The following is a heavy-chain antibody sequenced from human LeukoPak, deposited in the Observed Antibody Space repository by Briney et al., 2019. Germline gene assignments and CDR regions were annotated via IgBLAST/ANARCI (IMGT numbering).Heavy chain of an antibody. CDR1: GGSFSGYY. D-gene: IGHD4-11*01. Sequence: SETLSLTCAVYGGSFSGYYWSWIRPPPGKGLEWIGEINHSGSTNYNPSLKSRVTISVDTSKNQFSLKLSSVTAADTAVYYCARLGTTATYYFDYWGQGTLVTVSS. V-gene: IGHV4-34*01. J-gene: IGHJ4*02. CDR3: ARLGTTATYYFDY. CDR2: INHSGST.